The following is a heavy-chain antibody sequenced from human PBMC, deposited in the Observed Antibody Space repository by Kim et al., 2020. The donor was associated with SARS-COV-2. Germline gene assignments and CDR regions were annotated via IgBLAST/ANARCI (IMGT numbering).Heavy chain of an antibody. Sequence: SETLSLTCTVSGGSISSGDYYWSWIRQPPGKGLEWIGYIYYSGSTYYNPSLKSRVTISVDTSKNQFSLKLSSVTAADTAVYYCARYVVPAAIPRGFDYWGEGTLVTVSP. CDR2: IYYSGST. D-gene: IGHD2-2*02. CDR1: GGSISSGDYY. J-gene: IGHJ4*02. CDR3: ARYVVPAAIPRGFDY. V-gene: IGHV4-30-4*01.